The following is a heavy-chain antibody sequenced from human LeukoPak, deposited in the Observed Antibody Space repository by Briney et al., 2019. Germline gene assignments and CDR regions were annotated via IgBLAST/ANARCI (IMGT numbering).Heavy chain of an antibody. CDR3: ARVLGYCSSTSCLPSYYYYYGMDV. CDR2: ISAYNGNT. D-gene: IGHD2-2*01. V-gene: IGHV1-18*01. CDR1: GYTFTSYG. Sequence: GASVKLSCTASGYTFTSYGISWVRQAPGQGLEWMGWISAYNGNTNYAQTVQGRVTMTTDTSTSTAYMELRSLRSDDTAVYYCARVLGYCSSTSCLPSYYYYYGMDVWGQGTTVTVSS. J-gene: IGHJ6*02.